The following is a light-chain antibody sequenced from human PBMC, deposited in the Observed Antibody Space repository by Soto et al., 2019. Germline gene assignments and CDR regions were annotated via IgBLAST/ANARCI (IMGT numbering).Light chain of an antibody. CDR1: QSISSW. CDR2: DAS. Sequence: DIQMTQSPSTLSASVGDRVTITCRASQSISSWLAWYQQKPGEAPKLLIYDASSLESGVPSRFSGSGSETEFPLTISSLQPDDFATYYCQHYNSYSPMYTFGQGTKLEIK. J-gene: IGKJ2*01. V-gene: IGKV1-5*01. CDR3: QHYNSYSPMYT.